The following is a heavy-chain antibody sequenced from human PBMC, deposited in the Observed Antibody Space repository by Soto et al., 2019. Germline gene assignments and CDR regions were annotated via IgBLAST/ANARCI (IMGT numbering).Heavy chain of an antibody. CDR2: IYHSGST. V-gene: IGHV4-4*02. CDR1: GGSISSSNW. Sequence: SETLSLTCAVSGGSISSSNWWSWVRQPPGKGLEWIGEIYHSGSTNYNPSLKSRVTISVDKSKNQFSLKLSSVTAADTAVYYCADVYSYAKYFDYWGQGTLVTVSS. D-gene: IGHD5-18*01. CDR3: ADVYSYAKYFDY. J-gene: IGHJ4*02.